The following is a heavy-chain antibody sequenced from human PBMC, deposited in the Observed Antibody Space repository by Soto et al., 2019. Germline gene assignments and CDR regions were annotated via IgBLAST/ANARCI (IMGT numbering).Heavy chain of an antibody. CDR1: GGSFSGYY. CDR2: VNHSGST. V-gene: IGHV4-34*01. D-gene: IGHD4-4*01. J-gene: IGHJ5*02. CDR3: ARVGYYSNKFDP. Sequence: SETLSLTCAVYGGSFSGYYWSWIRQPPGKGLEWIGEVNHSGSTNYNPSLKSRVTISVDTSKNQFSLKLSSVTAADTAVYYCARVGYYSNKFDPWGQGTLVTVSS.